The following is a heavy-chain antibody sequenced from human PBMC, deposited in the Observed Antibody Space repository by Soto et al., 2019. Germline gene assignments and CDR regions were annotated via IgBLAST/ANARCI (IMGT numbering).Heavy chain of an antibody. CDR2: IYYSGST. Sequence: SETLSLTCTVSGGSISSGGYYWSWIRQHPGKGLEWIGYIYYSGSTYYNPSLKSRVTISVDTSKNQFSLKLSSVTAADTAGYYCAREKVRGPKGGVDYWGQGTLVTVSS. CDR3: AREKVRGPKGGVDY. CDR1: GGSISSGGYY. V-gene: IGHV4-31*03. J-gene: IGHJ4*02. D-gene: IGHD3-10*01.